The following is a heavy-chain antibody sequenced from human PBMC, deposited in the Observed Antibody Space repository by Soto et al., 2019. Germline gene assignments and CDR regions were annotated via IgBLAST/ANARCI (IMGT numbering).Heavy chain of an antibody. CDR2: TRNKANSYTT. Sequence: EVQLVESGGGLVQPGGSLRLSCAASGFTFSDHNMDWVRQAPGKGLEWVGRTRNKANSYTTEYAASVKGRFTISRDDSKKSLYLQMNRLKTEDTAMYYCARLAPDWGQGTLVTFSS. CDR3: ARLAPD. J-gene: IGHJ4*02. CDR1: GFTFSDHN. V-gene: IGHV3-72*01.